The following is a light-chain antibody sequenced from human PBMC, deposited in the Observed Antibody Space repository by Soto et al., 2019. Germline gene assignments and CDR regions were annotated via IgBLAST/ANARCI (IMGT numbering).Light chain of an antibody. CDR3: QQYGSSSWT. Sequence: EIVLTQSPGTLSLSPGERATLSCRASQSVSSSYLAWYQQKPGQAPRLLIYAASSRATGIPDRFSGSGSGTDFTLTISRLEPEYFAVYYCQQYGSSSWTFGQGTKVEIK. J-gene: IGKJ1*01. CDR1: QSVSSSY. CDR2: AAS. V-gene: IGKV3-20*01.